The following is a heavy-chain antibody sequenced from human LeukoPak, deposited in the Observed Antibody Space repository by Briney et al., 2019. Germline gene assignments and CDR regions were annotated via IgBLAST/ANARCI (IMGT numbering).Heavy chain of an antibody. J-gene: IGHJ3*02. CDR1: GGSLSSYY. D-gene: IGHD3-16*01. CDR3: ARERSMLNTDAFDI. V-gene: IGHV4-4*08. CDR2: IYTSGST. Sequence: PSETLSLTCTVSGGSLSSYYWSWIRQPPGKGLEWIGYIYTSGSTNYNPSLKSRVTMSVDTSKNQFSLKLSSVTAADTAVYYCARERSMLNTDAFDIWGQGTMVTVSS.